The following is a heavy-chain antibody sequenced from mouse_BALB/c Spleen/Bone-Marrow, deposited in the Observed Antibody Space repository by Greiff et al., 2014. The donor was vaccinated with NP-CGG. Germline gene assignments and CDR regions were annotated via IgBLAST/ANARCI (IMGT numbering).Heavy chain of an antibody. J-gene: IGHJ3*01. D-gene: IGHD1-1*01. Sequence: VQLQESGPELVKPGASVRISCKASGYTFTSYYIHWVKQRPGQGLEWIGWIYPGNVNTKYNEKFKGKATLTADKSSSTAYMQLSSRPLEDSAVYFCARSPGSGPAWFAYWGQGTLVTVSA. CDR2: IYPGNVNT. CDR3: ARSPGSGPAWFAY. CDR1: GYTFTSYY. V-gene: IGHV1S56*01.